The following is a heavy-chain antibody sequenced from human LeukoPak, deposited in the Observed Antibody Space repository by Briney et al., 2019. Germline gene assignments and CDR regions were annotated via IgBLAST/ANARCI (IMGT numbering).Heavy chain of an antibody. D-gene: IGHD3-22*01. J-gene: IGHJ6*03. CDR3: ARVPYDSSGYYDYYYYMDV. Sequence: GGSLRLSCAASGFTFSSDAMSWVRQAPGKGLEWVSAISGSGGSTYYADSVKGRFTISRDNAKNSLYLQMNSLRAEDTAVYYCARVPYDSSGYYDYYYYMDVWGKGTTVTVSS. V-gene: IGHV3-23*01. CDR2: ISGSGGST. CDR1: GFTFSSDA.